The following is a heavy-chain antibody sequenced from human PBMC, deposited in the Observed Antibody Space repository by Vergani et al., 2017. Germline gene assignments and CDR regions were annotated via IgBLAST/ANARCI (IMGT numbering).Heavy chain of an antibody. Sequence: QVQLVQSGAEVKKPGSSVKVSCKASGGTFSSYAISWVRQAPGQGLEWMGGIIPIFGTAHYAQKFQGRVTFTPEESTSTAYMELSSLRSEDTAVYYCAGGGITIFGVVMGGALDYWGQGTLVTVSS. CDR3: AGGGITIFGVVMGGALDY. D-gene: IGHD3-3*01. J-gene: IGHJ4*02. V-gene: IGHV1-69*01. CDR1: GGTFSSYA. CDR2: IIPIFGTA.